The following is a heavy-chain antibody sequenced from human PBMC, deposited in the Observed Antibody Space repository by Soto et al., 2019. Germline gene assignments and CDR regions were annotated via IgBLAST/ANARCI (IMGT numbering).Heavy chain of an antibody. D-gene: IGHD2-8*01. CDR2: IKQDGGEN. J-gene: IGHJ4*02. V-gene: IGHV3-7*01. CDR3: ARVSVVLSLVPDY. CDR1: GFTFSRYW. Sequence: VQLVESGGGLVQPGGSLRLSCAASGFTFSRYWMSWVRQAPGKGLEWVANIKQDGGENYYVDSVKGRFTISRDNAKNSRYLQMNSLRAEDTAVYYCARVSVVLSLVPDYWGQGTLVTVSS.